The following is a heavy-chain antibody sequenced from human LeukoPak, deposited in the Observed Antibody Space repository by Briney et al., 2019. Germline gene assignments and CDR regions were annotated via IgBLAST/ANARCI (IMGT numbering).Heavy chain of an antibody. CDR2: MYSGGDT. J-gene: IGHJ5*02. Sequence: GGSLRLSCAVSGFTVSDNYMSWVRQAPRKRLEWVSVMYSGGDTYYANSVKGRFTFSRDISKNTLFLQMNGLTTEDTAMYYCARDAPQVPAAGVLASWGQGTLVTVSS. D-gene: IGHD6-13*01. CDR3: ARDAPQVPAAGVLAS. CDR1: GFTVSDNY. V-gene: IGHV3-53*01.